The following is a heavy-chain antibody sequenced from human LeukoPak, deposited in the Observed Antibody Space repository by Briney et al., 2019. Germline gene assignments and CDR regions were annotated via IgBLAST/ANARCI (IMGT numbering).Heavy chain of an antibody. J-gene: IGHJ4*02. CDR3: ARDLPYSSSWESNY. Sequence: GASVKVSCKASGYTFTGYYMHWVRQAPGQGLEWMGWINPNSGGTNYAQKIQGRVTMTTDTSTSTAYMELRSLRSDDTAVYYCARDLPYSSSWESNYWGQGTLVTVSS. D-gene: IGHD6-13*01. CDR1: GYTFTGYY. V-gene: IGHV1-2*02. CDR2: INPNSGGT.